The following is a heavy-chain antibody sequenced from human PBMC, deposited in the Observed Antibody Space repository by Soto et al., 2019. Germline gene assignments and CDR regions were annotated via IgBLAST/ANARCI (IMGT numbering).Heavy chain of an antibody. CDR2: SSSSSSYT. V-gene: IGHV3-11*06. Sequence: GGPLRLSCAAYGINLSDYYMSWIRQAPGKGLEWVSYSSSSSSYTNYADSVKGRFTISRDNAKNSLYLQMNSLRAEDTAVYYCARLDTAPDYWGQGTLVTVSS. D-gene: IGHD5-18*01. CDR3: ARLDTAPDY. CDR1: GINLSDYY. J-gene: IGHJ4*02.